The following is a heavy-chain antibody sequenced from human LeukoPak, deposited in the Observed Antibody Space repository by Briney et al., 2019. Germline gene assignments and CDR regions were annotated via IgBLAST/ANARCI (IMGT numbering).Heavy chain of an antibody. CDR2: ISAYNGNT. Sequence: ASVKVSCKASGYTFTSYGISWVRQAPGQGLEWMGWISAYNGNTNYAQKLQGRVTMTTDTSTSTAYMELRSLRSDDTAVYYCARDSLYCSSTSCYGGYYYYGMDVWGQGTTVTVS. J-gene: IGHJ6*02. D-gene: IGHD2-2*01. CDR1: GYTFTSYG. CDR3: ARDSLYCSSTSCYGGYYYYGMDV. V-gene: IGHV1-18*01.